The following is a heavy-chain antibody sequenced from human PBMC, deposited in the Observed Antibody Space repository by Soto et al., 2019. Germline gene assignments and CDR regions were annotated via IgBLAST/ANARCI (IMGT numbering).Heavy chain of an antibody. J-gene: IGHJ4*02. CDR1: GFTFSSYS. CDR3: AREASLGFDY. D-gene: IGHD7-27*01. V-gene: IGHV3-21*01. Sequence: EVQLVESGGGLVKPGGSLRLSCAASGFTFSSYSMNWVRQAPGKGLEWVSSISSSSSYICYADSVKGRFTISRDNAKNSLYLQMNSLRAEDTAVYYCAREASLGFDYWGQGTLVTVSS. CDR2: ISSSSSYI.